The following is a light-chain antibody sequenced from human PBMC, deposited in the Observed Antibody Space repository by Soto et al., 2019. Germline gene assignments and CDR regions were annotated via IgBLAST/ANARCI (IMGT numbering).Light chain of an antibody. V-gene: IGKV3-15*01. CDR2: DAS. J-gene: IGKJ1*01. CDR3: QQYQIDWT. CDR1: QSVRSS. Sequence: EIVMTQSAGTLSVSPGEGATLFCRASQSVRSSLAWYQQKPGQAPRLFIYDASTRATGIPARFSGSGSGTEFTLTISSLQPDDFATYYCQQYQIDWTFGQGTKVDIK.